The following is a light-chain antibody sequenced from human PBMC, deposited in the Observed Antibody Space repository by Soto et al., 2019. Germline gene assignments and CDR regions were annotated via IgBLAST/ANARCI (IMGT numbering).Light chain of an antibody. Sequence: QSALTQPRSVSGSPGQSVTISCTGTSSDVGGYNYVSWYQQHPGKAPKLLIYDVSKRPSGVPDRFSGSKSGNTASLTISGLQADDEADYYCCSYAGSSTLYVFGTGTKVT. CDR1: SSDVGGYNY. CDR3: CSYAGSSTLYV. J-gene: IGLJ1*01. CDR2: DVS. V-gene: IGLV2-11*01.